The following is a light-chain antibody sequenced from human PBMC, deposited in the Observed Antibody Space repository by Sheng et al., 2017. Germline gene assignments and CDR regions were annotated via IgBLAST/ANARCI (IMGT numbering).Light chain of an antibody. Sequence: QSALTQPRSVSGSPGQSVTISCTGTSSDVGGYNYVSWYQHHPHKAPKLMIYDVSKRPSGVPDRFSGSKSGNTASLTISGLQAEDEADYYCCSYAGSYTLWVFGGGTKLTVL. J-gene: IGLJ3*02. CDR3: CSYAGSYTLWV. V-gene: IGLV2-11*01. CDR1: SSDVGGYNY. CDR2: DVS.